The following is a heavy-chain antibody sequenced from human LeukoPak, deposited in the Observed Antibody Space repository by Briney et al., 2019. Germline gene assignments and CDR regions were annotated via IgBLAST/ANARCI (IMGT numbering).Heavy chain of an antibody. CDR2: VIPMFGTA. V-gene: IGHV1-69*13. CDR1: GGTFNTYA. J-gene: IGHJ5*02. Sequence: SVKVSCKVSGGTFNTYAINWVRRAPGHVLEWMGSVIPMFGTANYAPKFQGRVTMIADESMSTAYMELSNLRSEDTAVYYCARDPEDQLLKEPNFFDPWGQGTLVTVSS. D-gene: IGHD2-2*01. CDR3: ARDPEDQLLKEPNFFDP.